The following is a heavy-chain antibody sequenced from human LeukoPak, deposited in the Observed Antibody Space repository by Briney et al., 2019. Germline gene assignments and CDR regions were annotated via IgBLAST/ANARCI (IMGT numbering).Heavy chain of an antibody. CDR1: GGTFSSYT. D-gene: IGHD3-3*01. CDR3: ARDYYDFWSGHPNYFDY. V-gene: IGHV1-69*04. CDR2: IIPILGIA. J-gene: IGHJ4*02. Sequence: ASVKVSCKASGGTFSSYTISWVRQAPGQGLEWMGRIIPILGIANYAQKFQGRVTITADKSTSTAYMELSSLRSEDTAVYYCARDYYDFWSGHPNYFDYWGQGTLVTV.